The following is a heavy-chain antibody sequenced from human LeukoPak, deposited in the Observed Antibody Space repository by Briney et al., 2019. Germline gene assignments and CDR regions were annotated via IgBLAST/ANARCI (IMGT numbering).Heavy chain of an antibody. Sequence: SAPALVKPTQTHTLTCTFYEFSLSTSGMCVSWIRHPPGNPLEWLARSDWDDDTYYSTSLKTRLTISKDTSKNQVVLTMTNMDPVDTATYYCARDYGDYVFDYWGQGTLVTVSS. V-gene: IGHV2-70*11. CDR1: EFSLSTSGMC. D-gene: IGHD4-17*01. CDR2: SDWDDDT. CDR3: ARDYGDYVFDY. J-gene: IGHJ4*02.